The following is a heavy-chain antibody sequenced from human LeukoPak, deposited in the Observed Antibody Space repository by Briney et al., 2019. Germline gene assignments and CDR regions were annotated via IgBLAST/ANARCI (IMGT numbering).Heavy chain of an antibody. Sequence: SETLSLTCTVSGGSISSSSYYWGWIRQPPGKGLEWIGSIYYSGSTYYNPSLKSRVTISVDTSKNQFSLKLSSVTAADTAVYYCAKPSVPYSGSYSGFDYWGQGTLVTVSS. CDR1: GGSISSSSYY. CDR3: AKPSVPYSGSYSGFDY. V-gene: IGHV4-39*01. J-gene: IGHJ4*02. D-gene: IGHD1-26*01. CDR2: IYYSGST.